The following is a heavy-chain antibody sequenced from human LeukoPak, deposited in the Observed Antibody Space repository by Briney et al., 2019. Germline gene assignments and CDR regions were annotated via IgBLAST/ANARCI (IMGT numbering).Heavy chain of an antibody. J-gene: IGHJ3*02. CDR1: GFTFSSYE. CDR2: ISSSGSTI. CDR3: AKDPAIGAFDI. V-gene: IGHV3-48*03. Sequence: GGSLRLSCAASGFTFSSYEMNWVRQAPGKGLEWISYISSSGSTIYYADSVKGRFTISRDNAKNSLYLQMSSLRAEDTAVYYCAKDPAIGAFDIWGQGTMVTVSS. D-gene: IGHD3-22*01.